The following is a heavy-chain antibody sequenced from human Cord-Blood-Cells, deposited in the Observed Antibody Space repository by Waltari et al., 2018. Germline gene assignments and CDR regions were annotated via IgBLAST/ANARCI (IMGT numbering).Heavy chain of an antibody. V-gene: IGHV1-69*06. J-gene: IGHJ4*02. D-gene: IGHD1-26*01. CDR3: VLEINNGAYDLDY. Sequence: QVQLVQSGAEVKKPGSSVKVSCKASGGTFRSYAISWVRQAPGQGLEWMGGIIPIFGTANYAQKFQGRVTITADKSTSTAYMELSSLRSEDTAVYYCVLEINNGAYDLDYWGQGTLVTVSS. CDR2: IIPIFGTA. CDR1: GGTFRSYA.